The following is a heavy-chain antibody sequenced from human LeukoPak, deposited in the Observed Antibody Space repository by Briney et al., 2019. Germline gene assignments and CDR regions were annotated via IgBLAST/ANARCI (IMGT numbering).Heavy chain of an antibody. J-gene: IGHJ4*02. D-gene: IGHD4-17*01. CDR1: RFDFSIYW. Sequence: GSLRLSCVTSRFDFSIYWMHWVRQYPGKGLVWVSHIMTDGSTANYADSVKGRFTISRDNAKRTLYLQMNSLRVEDTAVYYCARGDYVPDYWGQGTLVTVSS. CDR3: ARGDYVPDY. V-gene: IGHV3-74*01. CDR2: IMTDGSTA.